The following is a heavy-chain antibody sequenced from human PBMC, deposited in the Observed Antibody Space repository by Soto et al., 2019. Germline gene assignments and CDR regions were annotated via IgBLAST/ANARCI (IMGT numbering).Heavy chain of an antibody. J-gene: IGHJ4*02. CDR2: ISSSSSYT. D-gene: IGHD4-17*01. Sequence: GGSLRLSCAASGFTFSDYYMSWIRQAPGKGLEWVSYISSSSSYTNYADSVKGRFTISRDNAKNSLYLQMNSLRAEDTAVYYCARVDDYGDWGSYYFDYWGQGTLVTVSS. CDR3: ARVDDYGDWGSYYFDY. CDR1: GFTFSDYY. V-gene: IGHV3-11*05.